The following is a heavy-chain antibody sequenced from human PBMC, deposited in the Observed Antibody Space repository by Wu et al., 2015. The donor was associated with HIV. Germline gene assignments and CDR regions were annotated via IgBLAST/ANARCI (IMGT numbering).Heavy chain of an antibody. CDR1: GGTFSSYA. CDR3: ARWGVDYPHGRQYYFDY. J-gene: IGHJ4*02. CDR2: IIPIFGTA. D-gene: IGHD2-21*01. V-gene: IGHV1-69*05. Sequence: QVQLVQSGAEVKKPGSSVKVSCKASGGTFSSYAISWVRQAPGQGLEWMGGIIPIFGTANYAQKFQGRVTITTDESTSTAYMELSSLRSEDTAVYYCARWGVDYPHGRQYYFDYWGQGTLVTVSS.